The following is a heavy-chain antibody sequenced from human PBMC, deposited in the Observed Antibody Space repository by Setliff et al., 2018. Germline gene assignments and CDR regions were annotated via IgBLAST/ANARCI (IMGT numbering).Heavy chain of an antibody. CDR1: GFTVNTNY. Sequence: GESLKISCAASGFTVNTNYMTWVRQAPGKGLEWVSMTYRDGSTYYAEPVKGRFTLSRDSTKNTLSLQMNSLRVEDTAFYYCGTNSDSMHYIDFWGQGTLVTVSS. CDR2: TYRDGST. CDR3: GTNSDSMHYIDF. J-gene: IGHJ4*02. V-gene: IGHV3-66*01. D-gene: IGHD2-8*01.